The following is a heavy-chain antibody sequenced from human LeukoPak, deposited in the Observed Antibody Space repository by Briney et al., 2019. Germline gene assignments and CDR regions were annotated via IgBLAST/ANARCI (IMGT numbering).Heavy chain of an antibody. V-gene: IGHV3-30-3*01. CDR2: ISYDGSNK. Sequence: PGGSLRLSCAASGFTFSSYAMHWVRQAPGKGLEWVAVISYDGSNKYYADSVKGRFTISRDNSKNTLYLQMNSLRAEDTAVYYCARAHDYGIDYWGQGTLVTVSS. CDR1: GFTFSSYA. D-gene: IGHD4-17*01. CDR3: ARAHDYGIDY. J-gene: IGHJ4*02.